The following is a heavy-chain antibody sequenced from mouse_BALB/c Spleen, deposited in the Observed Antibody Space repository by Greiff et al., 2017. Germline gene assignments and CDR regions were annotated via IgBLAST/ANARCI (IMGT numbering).Heavy chain of an antibody. CDR2: ISSGGST. CDR3: ARGDIYDSWFAY. J-gene: IGHJ3*01. V-gene: IGHV5-6-5*01. CDR1: GFTFSSYA. D-gene: IGHD2-3*01. Sequence: DVKLVESGGGLVKPGGSLKLSCAASGFTFSSYAMSWVRQTPEKRLEWVASISSGGSTYYPDSVKGRCTISRDNARNILYLQMSSLRSEDTAMYYCARGDIYDSWFAYWGQGTLVTVSA.